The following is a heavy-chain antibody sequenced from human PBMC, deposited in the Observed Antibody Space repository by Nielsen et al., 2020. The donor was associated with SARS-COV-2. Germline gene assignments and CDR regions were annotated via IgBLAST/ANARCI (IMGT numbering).Heavy chain of an antibody. V-gene: IGHV4-31*03. Sequence: SETLSLTCTASGGSISSGGYYWTWIRQYPGKGLEWIGYISYSGTTYYSPSLKSRLNMSLDTSKNQFSLKLTSVTAADTAVYYCARDIVVDNSYYYGMDVWGQGTTVTVSS. CDR1: GGSISSGGYY. CDR2: ISYSGTT. D-gene: IGHD2-2*01. J-gene: IGHJ6*02. CDR3: ARDIVVDNSYYYGMDV.